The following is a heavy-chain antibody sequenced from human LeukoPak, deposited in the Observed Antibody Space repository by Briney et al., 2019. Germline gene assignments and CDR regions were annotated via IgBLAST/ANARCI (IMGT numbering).Heavy chain of an antibody. J-gene: IGHJ4*02. V-gene: IGHV4-59*01. CDR3: ARYSGSYYYFDY. Sequence: PSETLSLTCTVSGGSISSYYWSWIRQPPGKGLEWIGYIHYSGSTNYNPSLKSRVTISIDTSKNQFSLKLSSVTAADTAVYYCARYSGSYYYFDYWGQGTLVTVSS. D-gene: IGHD1-26*01. CDR2: IHYSGST. CDR1: GGSISSYY.